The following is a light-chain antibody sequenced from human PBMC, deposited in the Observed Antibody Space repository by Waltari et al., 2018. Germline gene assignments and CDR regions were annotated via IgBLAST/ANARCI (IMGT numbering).Light chain of an antibody. CDR2: RNN. CDR1: HSTLARNY. J-gene: IGLJ1*01. Sequence: QSVLTQPPSASETPGQRVTISCSGSHSTLARNYLYWSQQPPGSAPQLLIYRNNLRPSGVPDRFSASKYGTLASLVISGLRSEDEGVYYCASWDESHYVFGGGTTVTVL. V-gene: IGLV1-47*01. CDR3: ASWDESHYV.